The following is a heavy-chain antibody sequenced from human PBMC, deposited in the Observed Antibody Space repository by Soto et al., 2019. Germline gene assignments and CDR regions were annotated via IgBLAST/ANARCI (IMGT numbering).Heavy chain of an antibody. Sequence: QVQLVQSGAEVKKPGASVKVSYKASGYTFTSYYMHWVRQAPGQGLEWMGIINPSGGSTSYAQKFQGRVTMTRDTSTSTVYMELSSLRSEDTAVYYCAMVYSGYDSDWYFDLWGRGTLVTVSS. CDR2: INPSGGST. J-gene: IGHJ2*01. CDR1: GYTFTSYY. D-gene: IGHD5-12*01. V-gene: IGHV1-46*03. CDR3: AMVYSGYDSDWYFDL.